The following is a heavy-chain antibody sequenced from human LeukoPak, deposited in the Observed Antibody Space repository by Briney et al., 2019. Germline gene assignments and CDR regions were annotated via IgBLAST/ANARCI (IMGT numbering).Heavy chain of an antibody. D-gene: IGHD2-15*01. Sequence: GGSLRLSCSGSGFPVSAFAMHWARQAPGQGLEYVAALSVNGGITYYANYVKGRFTISTDNSKNTLTLQMTDLRLEDTAVYYCVRAASEGATRVVWFLDIWGRGTVVTVSS. CDR3: VRAASEGATRVVWFLDI. V-gene: IGHV3-64D*06. J-gene: IGHJ2*01. CDR2: LSVNGGIT. CDR1: GFPVSAFA.